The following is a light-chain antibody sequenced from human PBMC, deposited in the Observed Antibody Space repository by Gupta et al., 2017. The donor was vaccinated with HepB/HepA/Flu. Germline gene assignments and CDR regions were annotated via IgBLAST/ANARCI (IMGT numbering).Light chain of an antibody. J-gene: IGLJ2*01. CDR2: GDS. CDR3: QSYDSSLSGVV. CDR1: STNVGAGYD. V-gene: IGLV1-40*01. Sequence: QSVLTQPPSVSGAAGQRVTISCTGRSTNVGAGYDVQWYQQLSGTAPKLLIFGDSNRPSGVPDRFSGSKSGTSASLAITRVQDEDEATYYCQSYDSSLSGVVFGGGTKLTVL.